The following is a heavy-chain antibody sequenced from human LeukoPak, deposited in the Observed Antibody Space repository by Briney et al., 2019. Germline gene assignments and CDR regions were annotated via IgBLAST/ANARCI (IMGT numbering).Heavy chain of an antibody. CDR1: GFTFSSYA. Sequence: GGSLRLSCAASGFTFSSYAMHWVRQAPGKGLEWVAVISYDGSNKYYADSVKGRFTISRDNSKNTLYLQMNSLRAEDTAVYYCAKDPRRGDDYGDHREFDPWGQGTLVTVSS. J-gene: IGHJ5*02. D-gene: IGHD4-17*01. CDR2: ISYDGSNK. V-gene: IGHV3-30*18. CDR3: AKDPRRGDDYGDHREFDP.